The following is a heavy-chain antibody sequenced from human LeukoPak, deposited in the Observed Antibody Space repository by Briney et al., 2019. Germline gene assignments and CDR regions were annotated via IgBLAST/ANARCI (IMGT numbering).Heavy chain of an antibody. J-gene: IGHJ4*02. D-gene: IGHD1-26*01. CDR1: GFTFRSYW. CDR3: ARPSGNYQNYFDF. CDR2: INTDGSNT. V-gene: IGHV3-74*01. Sequence: PGGSLRLSCAASGFTFRSYWMHWVRQAPGKGLVWISRINTDGSNTDYADSVKGRFTVSRGDAKNTLYLQMSSLRVEDTAAYYCARPSGNYQNYFDFWSQGTLVTVSS.